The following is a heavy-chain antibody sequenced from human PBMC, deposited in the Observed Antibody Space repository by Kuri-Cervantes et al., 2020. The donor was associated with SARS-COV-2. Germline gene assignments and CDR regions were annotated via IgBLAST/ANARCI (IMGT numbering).Heavy chain of an antibody. CDR2: ISGSGGST. CDR1: GFTFTIYA. CDR3: ATRPTPRYDEAFDI. J-gene: IGHJ3*02. D-gene: IGHD2-15*01. Sequence: GESLKISCAASGFTFTIYAINWVRQAPGKGLEWVAAISGSGGSTYYADSVKGRFTISRDNSKNSLYLQMNSLRAEDTAVYYCATRPTPRYDEAFDIWGQGTMVTVSS. V-gene: IGHV3-23*01.